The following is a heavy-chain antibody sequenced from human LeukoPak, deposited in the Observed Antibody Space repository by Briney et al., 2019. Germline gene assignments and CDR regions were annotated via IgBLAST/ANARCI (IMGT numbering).Heavy chain of an antibody. CDR3: AHRLTAAAGTATGFDY. J-gene: IGHJ4*02. CDR1: GFSLSTSGVG. D-gene: IGHD6-13*01. Sequence: SGPTLVKPTQTLTPTCTFSGFSLSTSGVGVGWIRQPPGKALEWLALIYWDDDKRYSPSLKSRLTITKDTSKNQVVLTMTNMDPVDTATYYCAHRLTAAAGTATGFDYWGQGTLVTVSS. V-gene: IGHV2-5*02. CDR2: IYWDDDK.